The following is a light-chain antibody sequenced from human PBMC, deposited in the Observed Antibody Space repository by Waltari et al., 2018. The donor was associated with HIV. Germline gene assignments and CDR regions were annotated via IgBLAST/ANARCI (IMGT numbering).Light chain of an antibody. CDR1: QSVSSN. Sequence: EIVMTQSPATLSVSPGERATLSCRASQSVSSNLAWYQQKPGQAPRLLIYGASTRATGIPAMFSGSGSGTEFTLTISSLQSEDFAVYYCQQYNTWPPRTFGQGTKLEIK. J-gene: IGKJ2*01. CDR3: QQYNTWPPRT. CDR2: GAS. V-gene: IGKV3-15*01.